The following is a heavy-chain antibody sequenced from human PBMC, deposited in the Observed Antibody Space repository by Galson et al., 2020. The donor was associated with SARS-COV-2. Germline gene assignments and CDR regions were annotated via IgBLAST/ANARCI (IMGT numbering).Heavy chain of an antibody. CDR2: LWYDGSNK. CDR1: GFTFSSYG. D-gene: IGHD6-19*01. V-gene: IGHV3-33*01. J-gene: IGHJ5*02. CDR3: ARGHSSGWYEDWFDP. Sequence: GGSLSHPCAASGFTFSSYGMHWVRQAPGQGLEWVAVLWYDGSNKYYADSVKGRFTISRDNSKNTLYLQMNSLRAEDTAVYYCARGHSSGWYEDWFDPWGQGTLVTVSS.